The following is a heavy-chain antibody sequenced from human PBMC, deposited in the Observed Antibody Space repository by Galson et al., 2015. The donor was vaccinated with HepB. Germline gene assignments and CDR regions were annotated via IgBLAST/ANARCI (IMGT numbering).Heavy chain of an antibody. D-gene: IGHD6-19*01. Sequence: SLRLSCAASGFTFSSYAMHWVRQAPGKGLEWVAVISYDGSNKYYADSVKGRFTISRDNSKNTLYLQMNSLRAEDTAVYYCARDAGIAVAGTSVLIDYWGQGTLVTVSS. J-gene: IGHJ4*02. V-gene: IGHV3-30*04. CDR1: GFTFSSYA. CDR3: ARDAGIAVAGTSVLIDY. CDR2: ISYDGSNK.